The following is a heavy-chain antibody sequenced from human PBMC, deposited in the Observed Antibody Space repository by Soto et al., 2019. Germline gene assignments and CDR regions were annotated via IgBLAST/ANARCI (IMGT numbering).Heavy chain of an antibody. CDR3: ARHGVWCFDF. D-gene: IGHD2-8*02. Sequence: EMQLVESGGALVQPGGSLRLSCAASGFTFSSSWMAWVRQAPGKGLEWVDNINPEGSAEYYVDSVKGRFTISRDNAKNSLYLQMNSLRLEDTALYYCARHGVWCFDFWGQGTLVCISS. CDR2: INPEGSAE. J-gene: IGHJ4*02. V-gene: IGHV3-7*02. CDR1: GFTFSSSW.